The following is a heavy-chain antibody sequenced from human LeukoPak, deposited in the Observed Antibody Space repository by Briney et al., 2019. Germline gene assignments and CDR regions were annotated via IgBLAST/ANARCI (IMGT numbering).Heavy chain of an antibody. Sequence: PSETLSLTCTVSGGSISSSWWNWIRQPAGKGLEWIGRVYTSGTTNYNPSLKSRVTVSIDTSRSQFSLKLTSVTAADTAVYYCAKDRATVTYYYYYGMDVWGQGTTVTVSS. CDR3: AKDRATVTYYYYYGMDV. V-gene: IGHV4-4*07. D-gene: IGHD4-17*01. J-gene: IGHJ6*02. CDR1: GGSISSSW. CDR2: VYTSGTT.